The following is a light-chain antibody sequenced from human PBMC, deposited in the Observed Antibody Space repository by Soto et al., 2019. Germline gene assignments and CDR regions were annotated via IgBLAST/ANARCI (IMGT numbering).Light chain of an antibody. CDR3: QQYGASPLFT. V-gene: IGKV3-20*01. CDR1: QGVTTAY. J-gene: IGKJ3*01. Sequence: EVVLTQSPGTLSLSPGERATLSCRASQGVTTAYLAWYQHKPGQAPRLLIYGASNRATGIPDRFSGSGSGTDFTLNISRLEPEDFAVYSCQQYGASPLFTFGPGTKVDLQ. CDR2: GAS.